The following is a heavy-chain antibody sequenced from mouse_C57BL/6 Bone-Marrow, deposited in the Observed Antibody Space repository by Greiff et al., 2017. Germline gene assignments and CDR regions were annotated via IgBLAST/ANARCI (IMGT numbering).Heavy chain of an antibody. CDR3: ARDTDSSGYVGWFAY. D-gene: IGHD3-2*02. V-gene: IGHV5-16*01. CDR2: INYDGSST. J-gene: IGHJ3*01. Sequence: EVQLVESEGGLVQPGSSMKLSCTASGFTFSDYYMAWVRQVPEKGLEWVANINYDGSSTYYLDSLKSRFIISRDNAKNILYLQMSSLKSEDTATYYCARDTDSSGYVGWFAYWGQGTLVTVSA. CDR1: GFTFSDYY.